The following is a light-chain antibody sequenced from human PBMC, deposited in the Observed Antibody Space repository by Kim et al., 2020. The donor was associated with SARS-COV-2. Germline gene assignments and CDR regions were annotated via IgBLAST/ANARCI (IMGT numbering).Light chain of an antibody. CDR3: QQYGSSPPMYT. Sequence: PGATAALSCRASQSVSSSYLAWYQQKPGQAPRLLIYGASSRATGIPDRFSGSGSGTDFTLTISRLEPEDFAVYYCQQYGSSPPMYTFGQGTKLEI. V-gene: IGKV3-20*01. CDR1: QSVSSSY. CDR2: GAS. J-gene: IGKJ2*01.